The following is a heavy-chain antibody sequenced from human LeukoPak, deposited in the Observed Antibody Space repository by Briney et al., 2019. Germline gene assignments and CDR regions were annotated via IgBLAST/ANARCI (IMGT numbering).Heavy chain of an antibody. CDR2: IWYDGSNK. D-gene: IGHD1-26*01. CDR3: ARDKGSGSYAFDY. CDR1: GFTFSSYG. J-gene: IGHJ4*02. Sequence: GRSLRLSCAASGFTFSSYGMHWVRQAPGKGLEWVAVIWYDGSNKYYADSVKGRFTISRDNSKNTLYLQMNSLRAEDTAVYYCARDKGSGSYAFDYWGQGTLVTVSS. V-gene: IGHV3-30*19.